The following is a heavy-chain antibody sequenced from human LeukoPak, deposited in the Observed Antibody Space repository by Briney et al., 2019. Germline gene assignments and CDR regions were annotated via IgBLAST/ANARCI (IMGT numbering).Heavy chain of an antibody. D-gene: IGHD2-2*01. CDR3: ARLRDVGCSSIGCYGQGAFDI. V-gene: IGHV4-4*07. CDR1: GGSIRSYY. CDR2: IYTSGST. Sequence: SETLSLTCTVPGGSIRSYYWSWIRQPAGKGLEWIGRIYTSGSTNYNPSLKSRVTMSVDTSKNQFSLKLSSVTAADTAMYYCARLRDVGCSSIGCYGQGAFDIWGRGTEVTVSS. J-gene: IGHJ3*02.